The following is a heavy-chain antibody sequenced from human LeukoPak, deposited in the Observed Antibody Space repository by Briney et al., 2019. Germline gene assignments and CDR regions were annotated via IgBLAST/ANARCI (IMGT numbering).Heavy chain of an antibody. CDR1: GGSVSGYY. D-gene: IGHD6-13*01. J-gene: IGHJ4*02. V-gene: IGHV4-59*02. CDR2: IYYSGTT. CDR3: ARGSIAAVGSDNIDY. Sequence: PSETLSLTCTLSGGSVSGYYWRWVRQPPGKGLEWIGFIYYSGTTSYNPSLKSRVTISVDTSKDQFSLKLSSVSAADTAVYYCARGSIAAVGSDNIDYWGQGTLVTVSS.